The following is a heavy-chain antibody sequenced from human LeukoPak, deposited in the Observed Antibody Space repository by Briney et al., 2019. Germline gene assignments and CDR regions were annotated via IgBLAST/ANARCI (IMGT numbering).Heavy chain of an antibody. Sequence: ASVKVSCKASGYTFTGNYMHWVRQAPGQGLEWMGWISGYNGNINYAQKFQGRVTMTTDTSTSTAYMELRSLRSDDTAVYYCARESRGYRYGYYYYDMDVWGQGTTVTVSS. CDR3: ARESRGYRYGYYYYDMDV. CDR2: ISGYNGNI. CDR1: GYTFTGNY. D-gene: IGHD5-18*01. J-gene: IGHJ6*02. V-gene: IGHV1-18*04.